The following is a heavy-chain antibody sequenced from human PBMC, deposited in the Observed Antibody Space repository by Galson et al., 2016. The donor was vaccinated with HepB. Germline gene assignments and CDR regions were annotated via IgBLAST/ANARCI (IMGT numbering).Heavy chain of an antibody. CDR2: IKRDGSQK. V-gene: IGHV3-7*04. CDR1: GFTFSSYW. Sequence: SLRLSCAASGFTFSSYWMTWVRQAPGKGLEWVANIKRDGSQKNYVDSVKGRFTISRDNAKNSLYLQMSSLRAEDTAVYYCARDQTHYDTSAYYGDLDIWGQGTMVTVSS. CDR3: ARDQTHYDTSAYYGDLDI. J-gene: IGHJ3*02. D-gene: IGHD3-22*01.